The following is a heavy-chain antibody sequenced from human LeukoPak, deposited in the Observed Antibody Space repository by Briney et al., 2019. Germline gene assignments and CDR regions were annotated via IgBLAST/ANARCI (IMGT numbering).Heavy chain of an antibody. V-gene: IGHV3-30-3*01. J-gene: IGHJ3*02. Sequence: GSLRLSCAASGFTFSAYAMHWVRQAPGKWLEWVALISYDGSDTYFADSVKGRFTISRDNSKNTLYLQMNSLRGDDTAVYYCARRKRTTVVIDAFDIWGQGTMVIVSS. CDR1: GFTFSAYA. CDR3: ARRKRTTVVIDAFDI. D-gene: IGHD4-23*01. CDR2: ISYDGSDT.